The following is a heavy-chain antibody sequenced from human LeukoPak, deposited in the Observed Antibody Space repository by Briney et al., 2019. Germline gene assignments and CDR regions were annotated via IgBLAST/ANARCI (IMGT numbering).Heavy chain of an antibody. J-gene: IGHJ4*02. Sequence: GGSLRLSCAASAFTFGNYAMNWVRQAPGKGVEGVSGLSGSGASTYYADSVNGRFTISRDNSKSTLYLQMNRLRAGDTAVYYCAKCSDRSGSYYLDYWGQGTLVTVSS. CDR2: LSGSGAST. D-gene: IGHD3-10*01. CDR3: AKCSDRSGSYYLDY. CDR1: AFTFGNYA. V-gene: IGHV3-23*01.